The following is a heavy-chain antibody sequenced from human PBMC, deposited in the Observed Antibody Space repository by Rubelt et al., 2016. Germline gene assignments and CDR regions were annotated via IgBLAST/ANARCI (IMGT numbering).Heavy chain of an antibody. Sequence: EVQLVESGGGLVQPGGSLRLSCAASGFTFSSYEMNWVRQAPGKGLEWVSYISSSGSTIYYAHSVKGRFTISRDNAKNSLYLQMNGLRAEDTAVYYCARSDIVATITDYWGQGTLVTVSS. CDR2: ISSSGSTI. D-gene: IGHD5-12*01. CDR1: GFTFSSYE. J-gene: IGHJ4*02. V-gene: IGHV3-48*03. CDR3: ARSDIVATITDY.